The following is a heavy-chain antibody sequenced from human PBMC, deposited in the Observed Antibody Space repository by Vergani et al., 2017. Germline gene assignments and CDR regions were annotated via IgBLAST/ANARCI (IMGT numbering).Heavy chain of an antibody. D-gene: IGHD6-6*01. J-gene: IGHJ4*02. Sequence: QVQLVQSGAEVKKPGASVKVSCKASGYTFTSYDINWVRQATGQGLEWMGWMNPNSGNTGYPQKFQGRLTMTRNTSISTAYMERSSLRSEDTAVYYCARINKYSSASLGYWGQGTLVTVSS. CDR1: GYTFTSYD. CDR2: MNPNSGNT. V-gene: IGHV1-8*01. CDR3: ARINKYSSASLGY.